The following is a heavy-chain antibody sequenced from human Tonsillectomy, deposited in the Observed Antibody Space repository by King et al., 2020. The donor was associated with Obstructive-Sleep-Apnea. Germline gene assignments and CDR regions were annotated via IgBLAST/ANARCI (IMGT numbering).Heavy chain of an antibody. CDR3: ARGSYSSDWYPSGFDY. D-gene: IGHD6-19*01. CDR1: GDSVSSNILT. V-gene: IGHV6-1*01. Sequence: QVQLQQSGPGLVKPSQTLSLTCDISGDSVSSNILTWNWIRQSPSRGLEWRGRTYYRSKWDNDYAVSVKGRITINPDTSKNQCSLQLSPVTPDDTAVYYCARGSYSSDWYPSGFDYWGQGTLVTVSS. J-gene: IGHJ4*02. CDR2: TYYRSKWDN.